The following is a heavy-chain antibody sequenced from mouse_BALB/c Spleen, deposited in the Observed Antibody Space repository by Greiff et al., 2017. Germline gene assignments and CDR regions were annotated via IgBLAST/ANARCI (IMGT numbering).Heavy chain of an antibody. D-gene: IGHD1-2*01. CDR3: ARHATATGAMDY. CDR2: INPNNGGT. CDR1: GYTFTDYN. J-gene: IGHJ4*01. Sequence: VQLKESGPELVKPGASVKIPCKASGYTFTDYNMDWVKQSHGKSLEWIGDINPNNGGTIYNQKFKGKATLTVDKSSSTAYMELRSLTSEDTAVYYCARHATATGAMDYWGQGTSVTVSS. V-gene: IGHV1-18*01.